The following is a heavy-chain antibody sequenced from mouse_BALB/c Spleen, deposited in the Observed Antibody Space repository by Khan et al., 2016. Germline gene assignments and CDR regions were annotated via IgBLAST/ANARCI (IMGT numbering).Heavy chain of an antibody. V-gene: IGHV2-2*02. D-gene: IGHD2-10*02. Sequence: VQLKESGPGLVQPSQSLSITCTVSGFSLTSYGVHWVRQSPGKGLEWLGVIWSGGSPDYNAAFISRLSISKDNSKSHVFFKMNSLQANDTAIYYCARYGNYVPMDYWGQGTSVTVSS. CDR2: IWSGGSP. CDR3: ARYGNYVPMDY. J-gene: IGHJ4*01. CDR1: GFSLTSYG.